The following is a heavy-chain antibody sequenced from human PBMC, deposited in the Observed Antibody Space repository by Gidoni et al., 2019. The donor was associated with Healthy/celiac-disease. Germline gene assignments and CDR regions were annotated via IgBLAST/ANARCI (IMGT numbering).Heavy chain of an antibody. CDR1: GGSISSGSYY. J-gene: IGHJ4*02. D-gene: IGHD2-15*01. V-gene: IGHV4-61*02. Sequence: QVQLQESGPGLVKPSQTLSLTCTVSGGSISSGSYYWSWIRQPAGKGLEWIGRIYTSGSTNYNPSLKSRVTISVDTSKNQFSLKLSSVTAADTAVYYCARLVCSGGGSCVFDYWGQGTLVTVSS. CDR2: IYTSGST. CDR3: ARLVCSGGGSCVFDY.